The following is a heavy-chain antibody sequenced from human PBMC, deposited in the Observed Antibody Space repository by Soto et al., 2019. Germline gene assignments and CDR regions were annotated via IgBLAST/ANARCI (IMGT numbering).Heavy chain of an antibody. CDR3: VRVSTPSPMILVEGAGWFAP. CDR1: WGSCSGYY. Sequence: SVTLPVTCGVVWGSCSGYYWSWISQHPGKGLEWLGEISLSGNTKYNTSLKSRLTISLDTSKIQFYLNLTSVTAADTAVYYCVRVSTPSPMILVEGAGWFAPWGHGTPVTVSS. CDR2: ISLSGNT. J-gene: IGHJ5*02. D-gene: IGHD2-15*01. V-gene: IGHV4-34*01.